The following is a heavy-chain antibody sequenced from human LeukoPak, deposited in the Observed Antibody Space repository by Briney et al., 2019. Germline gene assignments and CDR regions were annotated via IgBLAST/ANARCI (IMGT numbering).Heavy chain of an antibody. CDR2: IYYSGSP. CDR3: AGDVMSTALDAFDV. CDR1: GGSIKSYY. Sequence: SETLSLTCTVSGGSIKSYYWNWIRQPPGKGLELIGYIYYSGSPTYNPSLKSRVTISVDTSKNQFPLQLSSVTAADTAVYYCAGDVMSTALDAFDVWGQGTVVTVSS. D-gene: IGHD1-1*01. J-gene: IGHJ3*01. V-gene: IGHV4-59*01.